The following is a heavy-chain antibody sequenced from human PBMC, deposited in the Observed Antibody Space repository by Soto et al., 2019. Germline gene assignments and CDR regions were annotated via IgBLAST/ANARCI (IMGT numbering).Heavy chain of an antibody. D-gene: IGHD1-26*01. CDR1: GFTFRDYA. V-gene: IGHV3-48*02. CDR2: ISVGGGSI. J-gene: IGHJ3*02. CDR3: VRDHRWDVDI. Sequence: EVQLVESGGGLVQPGGSLRVSCIDSGFTFRDYAFNWVRQAPGKGLEWVSYISVGGGSIFYADSVKGRFTISRDDARNSVYLQMNTLRHEDTAVYHCVRDHRWDVDIWGQGKVVTVSS.